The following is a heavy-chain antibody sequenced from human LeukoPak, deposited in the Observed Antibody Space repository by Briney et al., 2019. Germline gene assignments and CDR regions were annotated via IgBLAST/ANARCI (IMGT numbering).Heavy chain of an antibody. Sequence: PSETLSLTCTVSGGSISSSTNYYWGWVRQPPGKGLEWIGSIYYSGSTYYNPSLKSRITISVDTSKNQFSLKLSSVTAADTAVYFCTRALWELQGYYFDYWGQGTLVTVSS. CDR2: IYYSGST. J-gene: IGHJ4*02. D-gene: IGHD1-26*01. CDR3: TRALWELQGYYFDY. CDR1: GGSISSSTNYY. V-gene: IGHV4-39*07.